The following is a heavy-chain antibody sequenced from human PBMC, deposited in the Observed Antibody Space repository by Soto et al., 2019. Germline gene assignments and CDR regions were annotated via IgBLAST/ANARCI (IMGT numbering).Heavy chain of an antibody. Sequence: PSETLSLTCVVSGGSISSGGYSWSWIRQPPGKGLEWIGYIYHSGSTYYNPSLKSRVTISVDRSKNQFSLKLSSVTAADTAVYYCAGDKLSSGYYFDYWGQGTMVTVYS. V-gene: IGHV4-30-2*01. J-gene: IGHJ4*02. CDR1: GGSISSGGYS. CDR3: AGDKLSSGYYFDY. CDR2: IYHSGST. D-gene: IGHD6-25*01.